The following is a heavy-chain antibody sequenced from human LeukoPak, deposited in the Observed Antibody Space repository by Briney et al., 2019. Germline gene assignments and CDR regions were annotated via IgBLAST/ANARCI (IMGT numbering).Heavy chain of an antibody. CDR3: ARAPVKSPVNYFFDH. V-gene: IGHV3-30*04. J-gene: IGHJ4*02. D-gene: IGHD2/OR15-2a*01. CDR1: GFTFGDYA. Sequence: GGSLRLSCVGSGFTFGDYALHWVRQAPGKGLERVAVISHDGNKEFYADSVKGRFTISRDNSKNTLLLQLDSLRPEDAALYYCARAPVKSPVNYFFDHWGQGALVTVSS. CDR2: ISHDGNKE.